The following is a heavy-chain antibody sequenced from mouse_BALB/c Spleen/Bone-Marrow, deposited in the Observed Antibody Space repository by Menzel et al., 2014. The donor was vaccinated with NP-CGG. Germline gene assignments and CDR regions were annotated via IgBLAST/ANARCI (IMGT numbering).Heavy chain of an antibody. J-gene: IGHJ2*01. CDR3: TRGGNWDDFDY. D-gene: IGHD4-1*01. V-gene: IGHV5-17*02. CDR1: GFTFSSFG. CDR2: ISSVSSTI. Sequence: EVKVVESGGGLVQPGGSRKLSCAASGFTFSSFGMHWVRQAPEKGLEWVAYISSVSSTIYYADTVKGQFTISRDNPKNTLFLQMTSLRSEDTAMYYCTRGGNWDDFDYWGQDTTPTVSS.